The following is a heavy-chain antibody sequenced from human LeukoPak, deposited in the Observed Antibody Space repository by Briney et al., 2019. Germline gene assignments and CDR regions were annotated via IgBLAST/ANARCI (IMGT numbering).Heavy chain of an antibody. D-gene: IGHD3-22*01. CDR1: GFAFSSYS. Sequence: GGSLRLSCAASGFAFSSYSMHWVRQAPGKGPEWVSYISSGSSRICYADSVKGRFTISRDNAKNSLYLQMNSLRDEDTAVYYCARDCGRSGYPHYYPYYYMDIWGTGTTVTV. J-gene: IGHJ6*03. CDR2: ISSGSSRI. CDR3: ARDCGRSGYPHYYPYYYMDI. V-gene: IGHV3-48*02.